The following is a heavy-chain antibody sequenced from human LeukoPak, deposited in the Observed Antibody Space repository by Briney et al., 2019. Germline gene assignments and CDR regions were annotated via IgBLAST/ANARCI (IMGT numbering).Heavy chain of an antibody. V-gene: IGHV3-7*05. Sequence: WGSLRLSCAASGFTFSDYGMSWVRQAPGKGLEWVANIKQDGSDNYYVDSVKGRSTISRDNAKNSLYLQMNSLRPEDTAVYYCSRRGNPYYWGQGTPVTVSS. CDR3: SRRGNPYY. CDR2: IKQDGSDN. J-gene: IGHJ4*02. CDR1: GFTFSDYG. D-gene: IGHD1-14*01.